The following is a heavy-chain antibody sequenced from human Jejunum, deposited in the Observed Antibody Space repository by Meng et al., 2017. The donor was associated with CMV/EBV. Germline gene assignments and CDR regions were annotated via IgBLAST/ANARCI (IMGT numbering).Heavy chain of an antibody. CDR2: IYSTGGT. CDR1: EFSVSNSY. Sequence: AASEFSVSNSYVSWVRQAPGKGLEWVSVIYSTGGTYYADSVRGRFAISRDNAKNTLYLQMDSLRVEDTAIYYCVRSVYNRYGLFDLWGQGTLVTVSS. J-gene: IGHJ4*02. CDR3: VRSVYNRYGLFDL. V-gene: IGHV3-66*01. D-gene: IGHD5-24*01.